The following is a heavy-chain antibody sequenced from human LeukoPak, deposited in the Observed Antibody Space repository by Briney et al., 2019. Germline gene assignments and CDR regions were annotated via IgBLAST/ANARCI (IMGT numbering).Heavy chain of an antibody. CDR3: AIAPTTVDYYYYYGMDV. Sequence: GGSLRLSCAASGFTFSSYAMSWVRQAPGKGLEWVSAISGSGGSTYYADSVKRRFTISRDNSKNTLYLQMNSLRAEDTAVYYCAIAPTTVDYYYYYGMDVWGQGTTVTVSS. V-gene: IGHV3-23*01. CDR1: GFTFSSYA. D-gene: IGHD4-23*01. CDR2: ISGSGGST. J-gene: IGHJ6*02.